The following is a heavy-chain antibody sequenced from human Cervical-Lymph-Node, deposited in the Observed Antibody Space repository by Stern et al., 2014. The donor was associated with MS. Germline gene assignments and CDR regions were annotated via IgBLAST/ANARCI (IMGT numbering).Heavy chain of an antibody. Sequence: QVQLVQSGAEVKKPGSSVKVSCKASGGTFNTYTITCVRQAPGQRLEWMGRIIPMFGLAKYAQKFQGRVTITADKSTSTAYMALSSLRSEDTAVYYCARVADIVVVPTDNGMDVWGQGTTVTVSS. CDR3: ARVADIVVVPTDNGMDV. D-gene: IGHD2-2*01. CDR2: IIPMFGLA. V-gene: IGHV1-69*04. J-gene: IGHJ6*02. CDR1: GGTFNTYT.